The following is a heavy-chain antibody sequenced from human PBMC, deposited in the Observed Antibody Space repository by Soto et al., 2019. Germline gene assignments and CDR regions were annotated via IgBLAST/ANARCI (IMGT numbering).Heavy chain of an antibody. V-gene: IGHV1-3*01. CDR2: INAGNGNT. CDR1: GYTFTSYA. CDR3: ARGRVVALTCDY. Sequence: QVQLVQSGAEVKKPGASVKVSCKASGYTFTSYAMHWVRQAPGQRLEWMGWINAGNGNTKYSQKFQGRVTITRDTSASTAYMELSSLRSEDTAVYYCARGRVVALTCDYWSQGTLVTVSS. D-gene: IGHD2-15*01. J-gene: IGHJ4*02.